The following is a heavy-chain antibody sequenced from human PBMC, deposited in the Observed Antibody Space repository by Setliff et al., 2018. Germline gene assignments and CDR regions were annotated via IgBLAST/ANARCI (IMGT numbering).Heavy chain of an antibody. CDR3: AKAKGHLGYYRLVLNYFRH. CDR1: GGSFQGYY. V-gene: IGHV4-34*01. Sequence: SETLSLTCAVYGGSFQGYYWSRIRQSPERGLEWIGEINSSGDTNYNPPLESRVTMSIDPSKNQFSLTLTSVRAADTAVYFCAKAKGHLGYYRLVLNYFRHWGQGTPVTVSS. CDR2: INSSGDT. J-gene: IGHJ1*01. D-gene: IGHD3-22*01.